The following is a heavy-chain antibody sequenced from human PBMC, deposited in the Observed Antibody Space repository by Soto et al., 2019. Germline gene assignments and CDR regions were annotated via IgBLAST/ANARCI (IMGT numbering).Heavy chain of an antibody. CDR2: MYFGGSF. Sequence: SETLSLTCNVSGDSVSSGYWSWIRQPPGKGLEWIGFMYFGGSFNYNPSLAGRVTISVETSKNQFSMKMTSVTAADTAVYYCARYSGYDPYYFDYWGQGTLVTVSS. J-gene: IGHJ4*02. CDR1: GDSVSSGY. D-gene: IGHD5-12*01. CDR3: ARYSGYDPYYFDY. V-gene: IGHV4-59*02.